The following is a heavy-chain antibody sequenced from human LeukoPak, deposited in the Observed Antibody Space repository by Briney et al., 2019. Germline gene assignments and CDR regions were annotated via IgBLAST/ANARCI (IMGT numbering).Heavy chain of an antibody. V-gene: IGHV3-48*03. J-gene: IGHJ6*03. CDR3: AKDQYDVVVVSAATYNRKYYYYMDV. D-gene: IGHD2-2*01. CDR2: ISSSGSAI. Sequence: SGGSLRLSCAASGFTFNSYEMNWVRQAPGKGLEWVSYISSSGSAIYYADSVKGRFTISRDNAKNSLYLQMSSLRAEDTAVYYCAKDQYDVVVVSAATYNRKYYYYMDVWGKGTTVSVSS. CDR1: GFTFNSYE.